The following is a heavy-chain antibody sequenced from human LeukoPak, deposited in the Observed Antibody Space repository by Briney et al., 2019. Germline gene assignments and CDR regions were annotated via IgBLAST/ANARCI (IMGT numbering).Heavy chain of an antibody. CDR1: GGTFSSYA. Sequence: SVTVSCKASGGTFSSYAISWVRQAPGQGLEWMGGIIPIFGTANYAQKFQGRVTITADESTSTAYMELSSLRSEDTAVYYCARGTGHDSSGYYYKGLVCPYDYWGQGTLVTVSS. J-gene: IGHJ4*02. CDR3: ARGTGHDSSGYYYKGLVCPYDY. D-gene: IGHD3-22*01. V-gene: IGHV1-69*13. CDR2: IIPIFGTA.